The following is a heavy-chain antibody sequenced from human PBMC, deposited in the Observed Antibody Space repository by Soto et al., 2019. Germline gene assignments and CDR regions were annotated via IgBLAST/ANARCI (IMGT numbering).Heavy chain of an antibody. Sequence: GGSLRLSCAASGFTFSSYWMHWVRQAPGKGLVWVSRINSDGSSTSYADSVKGRFTISRDNAKNTLYLQMNSLRAGDTAVYYCEREAWGIAAAVDYWGQGTLVTVSS. CDR3: EREAWGIAAAVDY. J-gene: IGHJ4*02. D-gene: IGHD6-13*01. CDR1: GFTFSSYW. CDR2: INSDGSST. V-gene: IGHV3-74*01.